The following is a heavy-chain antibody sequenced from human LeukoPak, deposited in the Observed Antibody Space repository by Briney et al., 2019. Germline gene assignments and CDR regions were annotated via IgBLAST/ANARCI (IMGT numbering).Heavy chain of an antibody. J-gene: IGHJ6*03. D-gene: IGHD1-14*01. CDR2: IYYSGST. CDR1: GGSISTNSYY. V-gene: IGHV4-39*02. Sequence: SETLSLTCTVSGGSISTNSYYWGWIRQPPGKGLKWIGSIYYSGSTYYNPSLRSRVTMSVNTSKNQFSLKLSSVTATDTAVYYCARDRGNQRGYYYYYMDVWGKGTTVTVSS. CDR3: ARDRGNQRGYYYYYMDV.